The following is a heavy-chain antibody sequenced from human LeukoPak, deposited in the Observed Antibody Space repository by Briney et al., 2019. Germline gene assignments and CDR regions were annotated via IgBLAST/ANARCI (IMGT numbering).Heavy chain of an antibody. J-gene: IGHJ5*02. CDR1: GGSFSGYY. Sequence: SETLSLTCAVCGGSFSGYYWSWIRQPAGKGLEWIGRIYTSGSTNYNPSLKSRVTMSVDTSKNQFSLKLSSVAAADTAVYYCARDHTYYYDSSGYNWFDPWGQGTLVTVSS. CDR2: IYTSGST. V-gene: IGHV4-4*07. CDR3: ARDHTYYYDSSGYNWFDP. D-gene: IGHD3-22*01.